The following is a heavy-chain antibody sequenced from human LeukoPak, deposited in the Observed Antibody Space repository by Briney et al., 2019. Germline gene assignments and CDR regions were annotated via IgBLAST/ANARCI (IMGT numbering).Heavy chain of an antibody. CDR1: GGSISSYF. D-gene: IGHD1-1*01. CDR3: ARDASSWNGAFDI. Sequence: SETLSLTCTVSGGSISSYFWSRIRQPPGKGLEWIGYIYYSGSTNYNPSLKSRVTISVDTSENQFSLKLSSVTAADTAMYYCARDASSWNGAFDIWGKGTMVTVSS. V-gene: IGHV4-59*01. J-gene: IGHJ3*02. CDR2: IYYSGST.